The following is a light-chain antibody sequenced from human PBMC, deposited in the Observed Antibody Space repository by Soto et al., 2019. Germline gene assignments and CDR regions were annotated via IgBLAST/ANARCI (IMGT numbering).Light chain of an antibody. CDR1: SSDVGCSNL. CDR2: GGS. Sequence: QSVLTQPASVSGSPGQSITISCTGSSSDVGCSNLVSWHQQYPGQAPKLMIYGGSRHTSGVSNRFSGSESGNAASLSISGLRPEDEDDYYCCSYAGSSTLLFGGGTKLTVL. J-gene: IGLJ3*02. V-gene: IGLV2-23*01. CDR3: CSYAGSSTLL.